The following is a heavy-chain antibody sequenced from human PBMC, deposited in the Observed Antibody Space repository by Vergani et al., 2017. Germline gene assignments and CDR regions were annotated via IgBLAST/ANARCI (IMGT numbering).Heavy chain of an antibody. CDR3: ARNRXIELAGRMHYYYAIDV. D-gene: IGHD5-24*01. V-gene: IGHV4-39*01. J-gene: IGHJ6*02. Sequence: QLQLQESGPGLVKPSETLSLTCAVSGVSIKSRSYYWGWIRQSPGKGLEWIGSIYDNGNTYYNPSLKSRVAISVDTSKNQVSLNLGSVTAADTAVYYCARNRXIELAGRMHYYYAIDVWGQGTTVTVSS. CDR2: IYDNGNT. CDR1: GVSIKSRSYY.